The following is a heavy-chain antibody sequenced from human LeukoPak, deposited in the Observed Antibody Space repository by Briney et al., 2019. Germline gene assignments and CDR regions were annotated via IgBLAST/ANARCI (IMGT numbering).Heavy chain of an antibody. D-gene: IGHD4-11*01. CDR3: ARSQFRRDYFDY. CDR1: GGSISGYF. CDR2: IYASGST. J-gene: IGHJ4*02. Sequence: PSETLSLTCTVSGGSISGYFWSWIRQPAVKVLEWIGRIYASGSTNYNPSLTSRVTISLDTSKNRFSLKLSSVTAADTAVYYCARSQFRRDYFDYWGQGTLVTVSS. V-gene: IGHV4-4*07.